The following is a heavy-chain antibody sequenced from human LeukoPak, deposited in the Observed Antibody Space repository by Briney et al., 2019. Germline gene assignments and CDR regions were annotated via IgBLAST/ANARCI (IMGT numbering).Heavy chain of an antibody. J-gene: IGHJ3*01. CDR2: ISGTGAGI. V-gene: IGHV3-23*01. D-gene: IGHD1-1*01. Sequence: GGSLRLSCAASGFTFSYSAMSWVRQAPGKGLEWVSGISGTGAGIYYADSVKGRFTVSRDNSKNTPYLQMNTLRADDTALYYCAKVVMTAYRIDAFDVWGQGTLVTVSS. CDR3: AKVVMTAYRIDAFDV. CDR1: GFTFSYSA.